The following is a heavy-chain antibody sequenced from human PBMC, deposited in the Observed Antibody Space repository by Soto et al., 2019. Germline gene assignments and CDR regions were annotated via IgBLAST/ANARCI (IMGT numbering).Heavy chain of an antibody. V-gene: IGHV4-4*02. CDR1: GVSISSGNW. CDR2: IFHDGTA. J-gene: IGHJ4*02. Sequence: SETLSLTCAVSGVSISSGNWWTWVRQTPQRGLEYIGEIFHDGTANYYPSFERRVAISVDTSKNQYSLKLTSVTAADTAIYFCARLVYDTRLNYMYFDFWGQGALVTVSS. CDR3: ARLVYDTRLNYMYFDF. D-gene: IGHD3-10*01.